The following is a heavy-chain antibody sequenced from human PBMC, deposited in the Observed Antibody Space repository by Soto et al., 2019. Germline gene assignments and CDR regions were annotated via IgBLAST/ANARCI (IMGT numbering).Heavy chain of an antibody. Sequence: PGESLKISCQGSGYIFSSHNMDWLRQKPGEGLEWVSSITGSSSYIFYADSVNGRFTISRDNAKNTVYLQVNSLRAEDTGVYYCARLVASETGYGMDVWGQGTTVTVSS. J-gene: IGHJ6*02. CDR1: GYIFSSHN. D-gene: IGHD3-9*01. V-gene: IGHV3-21*06. CDR2: ITGSSSYI. CDR3: ARLVASETGYGMDV.